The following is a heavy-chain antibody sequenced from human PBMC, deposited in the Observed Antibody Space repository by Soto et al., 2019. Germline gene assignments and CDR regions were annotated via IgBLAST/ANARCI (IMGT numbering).Heavy chain of an antibody. CDR3: ARGRYGDY. CDR2: ISAHNGNT. D-gene: IGHD1-1*01. V-gene: IGHV1-18*01. J-gene: IGHJ4*02. Sequence: QVHLVQSGAEVKKPGASVKVSCKGSGYDFTTYGITWVRQAPGQGLEWMAWISAHNGNTDYAQKLQGRVTVTRDTSTGTAYMELRSLRSDDPAVYYCARGRYGDYWGQGALVTVSS. CDR1: GYDFTTYG.